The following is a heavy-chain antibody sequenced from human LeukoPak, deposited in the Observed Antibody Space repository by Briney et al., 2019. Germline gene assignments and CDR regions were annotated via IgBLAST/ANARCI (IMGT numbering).Heavy chain of an antibody. CDR1: GFTVSSNY. V-gene: IGHV3-53*01. CDR3: ARDLGSGTKYFNS. D-gene: IGHD1-1*01. Sequence: GGSLRLSCAASGFTVSSNYMSWVRQAPGKGLEWVSVIYSGGSTYYADSVKGRFTISRDNSKNMLYLQMNSLRAEDTAVYYCARDLGSGTKYFNSWGQGTLVTVSS. J-gene: IGHJ4*02. CDR2: IYSGGST.